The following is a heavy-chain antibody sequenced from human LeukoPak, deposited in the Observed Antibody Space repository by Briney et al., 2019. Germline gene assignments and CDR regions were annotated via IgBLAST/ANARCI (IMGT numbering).Heavy chain of an antibody. CDR3: ARSPHYGEGYYYYMDV. Sequence: SGPALVKPTQTLTLTCTFSGFSLSTSGMCVSWIRQPPGKALEWLARIDWDDDKYYSTSLKTRLTISKDTSKNQVVLTMTNMDPVDTATYYCARSPHYGEGYYYYMDVWGKGTTVTVSS. D-gene: IGHD4-17*01. CDR2: IDWDDDK. V-gene: IGHV2-70*11. J-gene: IGHJ6*03. CDR1: GFSLSTSGMC.